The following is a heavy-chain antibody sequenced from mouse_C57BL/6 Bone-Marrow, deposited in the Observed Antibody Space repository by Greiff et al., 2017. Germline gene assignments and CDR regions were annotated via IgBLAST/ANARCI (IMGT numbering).Heavy chain of an antibody. V-gene: IGHV1-81*01. CDR2: IYPRSGNT. J-gene: IGHJ3*01. Sequence: QVQLQQSGAELARPGASVKLSCKASGYTFTSYGISWVKQRTGQGLEWIGEIYPRSGNTYYNEKFKGKATLTADKSSSTAYMELRSLTSEDAAVYFCARRPTADWEACFAYWGKGTLVTVSA. CDR1: GYTFTSYG. D-gene: IGHD3-1*01. CDR3: ARRPTADWEACFAY.